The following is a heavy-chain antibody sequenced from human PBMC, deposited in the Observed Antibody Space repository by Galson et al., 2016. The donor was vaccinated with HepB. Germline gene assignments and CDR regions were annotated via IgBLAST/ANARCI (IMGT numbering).Heavy chain of an antibody. CDR3: AKEGWFGESLYGHFDF. Sequence: SLRLSCAASGFTFSSFAMSWVRRVPGKGLEWVSAISGRGDRIRYAESVKGRFMISRDNSKNTLDVEMKSLRVEDTAVYYCAKEGWFGESLYGHFDFWGQGTLVSVSS. CDR1: GFTFSSFA. D-gene: IGHD3-10*01. J-gene: IGHJ4*02. CDR2: ISGRGDRI. V-gene: IGHV3-23*01.